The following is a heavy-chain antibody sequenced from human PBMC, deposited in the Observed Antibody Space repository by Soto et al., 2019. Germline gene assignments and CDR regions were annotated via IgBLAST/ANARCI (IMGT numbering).Heavy chain of an antibody. CDR3: AKRSLSPDCDGGSCSSPCDD. Sequence: EVQLLESGGGLVQPGGSLRLSCAASGFTFSNYAMSWVRQAPGKGLDWVSTISVPDGSTYYADSAKGRFTISRDNSKNTLYLQMNSLRAEDTAIYYCAKRSLSPDCDGGSCSSPCDDWGQGTLVTVSS. CDR1: GFTFSNYA. V-gene: IGHV3-23*01. J-gene: IGHJ4*02. D-gene: IGHD2-15*01. CDR2: ISVPDGST.